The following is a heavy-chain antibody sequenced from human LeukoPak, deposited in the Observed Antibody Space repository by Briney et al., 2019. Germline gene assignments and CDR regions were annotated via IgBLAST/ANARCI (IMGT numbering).Heavy chain of an antibody. J-gene: IGHJ3*02. CDR2: IRGGGGRA. CDR3: ARDPNGDYIGAFDI. V-gene: IGHV3-23*01. CDR1: GFTFSAYA. Sequence: GGSLRLSCTASGFTFSAYAMMWVRQAPGKGPEWVSAIRGGGGRAFYAGSVKGRFTISRDNSKYTLFLQMNSLRAEDTAVYYCARDPNGDYIGAFDIWGPGTMVTVSS. D-gene: IGHD4-17*01.